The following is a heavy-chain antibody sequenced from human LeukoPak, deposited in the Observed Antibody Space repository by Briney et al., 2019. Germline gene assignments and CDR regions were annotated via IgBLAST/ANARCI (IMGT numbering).Heavy chain of an antibody. Sequence: GGSLRLSCGASGYVLSSHGLTWVRQAPGKGLEWVANINGAGDNTVYAETVRGRFSIFRDNSKNMVYLEMNSLRAEDTATYFCTKVSVCFGCYFDYWGQGALVTVSS. CDR1: GYVLSSHG. CDR2: INGAGDNT. CDR3: TKVSVCFGCYFDY. D-gene: IGHD3-3*01. V-gene: IGHV3-23*01. J-gene: IGHJ4*02.